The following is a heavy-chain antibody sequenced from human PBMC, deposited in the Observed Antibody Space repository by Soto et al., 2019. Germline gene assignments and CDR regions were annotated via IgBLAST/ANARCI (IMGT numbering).Heavy chain of an antibody. Sequence: SVKVSCKSSGGTFSRHAINWVRQAPGQGLEWMGGIIPLFGTTNYARKFKGRLTITADESTNTTYMELSSLKSEDAAVYYCARASIHGSSWYFWFDPWGQGTLVTVSS. V-gene: IGHV1-69*13. D-gene: IGHD6-13*01. CDR3: ARASIHGSSWYFWFDP. CDR2: IIPLFGTT. J-gene: IGHJ5*02. CDR1: GGTFSRHA.